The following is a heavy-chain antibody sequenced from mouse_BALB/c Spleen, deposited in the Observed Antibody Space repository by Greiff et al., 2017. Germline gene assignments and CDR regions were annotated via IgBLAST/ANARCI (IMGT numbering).Heavy chain of an antibody. J-gene: IGHJ2*01. V-gene: IGHV5-6-5*01. CDR3: AREGVYYGNFYFDY. CDR1: GFTFSSYA. CDR2: ISSGGST. Sequence: DVKLVESGGGLVKPGGSLKLSCAASGFTFSSYAMSWVRQTPEKRLEWVASISSGGSTYYPDSVKGRFTISRDNARNILYLQMSSLRSEDTAMYYCAREGVYYGNFYFDYWGQGTTLTVSS. D-gene: IGHD2-1*01.